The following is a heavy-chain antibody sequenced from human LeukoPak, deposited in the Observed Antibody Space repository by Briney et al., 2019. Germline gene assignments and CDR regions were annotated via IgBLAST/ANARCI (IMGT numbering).Heavy chain of an antibody. CDR3: ARDAPGNTALDY. Sequence: GGSLRLSCAASGFTFIPYWMHWVRQAPGKGLVWVSRINGYGSSTDFADSVKGRFTISRDNAKNTLYLQMNSLRAEDTAVYYCARDAPGNTALDYWGQGTLVTVSS. D-gene: IGHD5-18*01. CDR2: INGYGSST. CDR1: GFTFIPYW. V-gene: IGHV3-74*01. J-gene: IGHJ4*02.